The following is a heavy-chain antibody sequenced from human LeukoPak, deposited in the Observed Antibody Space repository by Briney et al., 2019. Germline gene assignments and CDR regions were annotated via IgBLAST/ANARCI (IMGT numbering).Heavy chain of an antibody. D-gene: IGHD1-26*01. CDR2: INPNSGGT. CDR3: ARASSGSYRINFDY. V-gene: IGHV1-2*06. Sequence: GASVKVSRKASGYTFTGYYMHWVRQAPGQGLEWMGRINPNSGGTNYAQKFQGRVTMTRDTSISTAYMELSRLRSDDTAVYYCARASSGSYRINFDYWGQGTLVTVSS. J-gene: IGHJ4*02. CDR1: GYTFTGYY.